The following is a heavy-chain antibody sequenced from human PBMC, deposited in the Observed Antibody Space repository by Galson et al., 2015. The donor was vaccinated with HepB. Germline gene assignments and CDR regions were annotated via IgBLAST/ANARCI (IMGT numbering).Heavy chain of an antibody. J-gene: IGHJ4*02. CDR2: IYPGDSDT. V-gene: IGHV5-51*03. Sequence: QSGAEVKKPGESLKISCKGSGYGFATYWIGWVRQMPGKGLEWMGIIYPGDSDTRYSPSLQGQVTISADKSTSTAYMELSSLRSEDTAVYYCARGPELPFLEDGGGSAVDLCSYWGQGTLVTVSS. CDR3: ARGPELPFLEDGGGSAVDLCSY. D-gene: IGHD1-14*01. CDR1: GYGFATYW.